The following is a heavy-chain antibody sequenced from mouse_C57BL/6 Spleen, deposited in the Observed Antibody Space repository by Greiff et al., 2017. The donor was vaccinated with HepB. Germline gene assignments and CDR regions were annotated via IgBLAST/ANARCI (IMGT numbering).Heavy chain of an antibody. D-gene: IGHD1-1*01. CDR2: INPYNVGT. CDR1: GYTFTDYY. J-gene: IGHJ1*03. Sequence: EVQLQQSGPVLVKPGASVKMSCKASGYTFTDYYMNWVKQSHGKSLEWIGVINPYNVGTSYNQTFKGKATLTVDKSSSTAYMELNSLTAEDSAVYYWARFPDYYGSSPWYFDVWGTGTTVTVSS. CDR3: ARFPDYYGSSPWYFDV. V-gene: IGHV1-19*01.